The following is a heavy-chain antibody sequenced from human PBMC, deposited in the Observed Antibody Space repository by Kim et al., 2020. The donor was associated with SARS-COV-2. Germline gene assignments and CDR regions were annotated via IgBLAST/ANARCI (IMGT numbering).Heavy chain of an antibody. Sequence: YAAPVKGRFTIARGYSKNTLYLQMSSLTTEDTAVYYCTTGLYGWSYIFDYWGQGTLVTVST. J-gene: IGHJ4*02. V-gene: IGHV3-15*01. CDR3: TTGLYGWSYIFDY. D-gene: IGHD1-26*01.